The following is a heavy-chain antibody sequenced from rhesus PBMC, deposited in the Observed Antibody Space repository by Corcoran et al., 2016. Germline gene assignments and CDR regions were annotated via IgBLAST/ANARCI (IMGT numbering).Heavy chain of an antibody. CDR2: ISGTSGST. J-gene: IGHJ4*01. CDR1: GASFSGYS. CDR3: ARDRGYSY. Sequence: QMQLQESGPGLVKPSETLSLPCAVSGASFSGYSWSWVRQPPGKGLDWGGYISGTSGSTDYNPSRERRVTSSTDTSKNQFARKLSSVTAADTAVYYWARDRGYSYWGQGVLVTVSS. V-gene: IGHV4-165*01. D-gene: IGHD2-2*01.